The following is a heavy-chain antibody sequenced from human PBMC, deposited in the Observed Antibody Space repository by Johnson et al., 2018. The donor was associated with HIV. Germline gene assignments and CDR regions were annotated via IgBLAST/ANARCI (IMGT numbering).Heavy chain of an antibody. CDR3: ARGDSSGWYRYAFDI. D-gene: IGHD6-19*01. V-gene: IGHV3-30-3*01. CDR2: ISYDGSNK. Sequence: QVQLVESGGGAVQPGRSLRLSCAASGFPFSSYAMHWVRQAPGKGLEWVAVISYDGSNKYYADSVKGRFTISRDNSKNTLYLQMNSLRAEDTAVYYCARGDSSGWYRYAFDIWGRGTLVTVSS. J-gene: IGHJ3*02. CDR1: GFPFSSYA.